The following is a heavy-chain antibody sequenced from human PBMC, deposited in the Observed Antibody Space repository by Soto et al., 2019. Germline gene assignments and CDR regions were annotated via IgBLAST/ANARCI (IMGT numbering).Heavy chain of an antibody. CDR2: ISGSGGSI. J-gene: IGHJ6*02. V-gene: IGHV3-23*01. Sequence: EVQLLESGGGLVQPGGSLRLSCAASGFTFSTYAMNWVRQAPGNGLEWVSAISGSGGSIHYADSVKGRFTISRDNSNNTLYLQMNSLRDEDPAVYQCVKGYWKGDVWGQGTTVTVSS. CDR3: VKGYWKGDV. CDR1: GFTFSTYA. D-gene: IGHD1-1*01.